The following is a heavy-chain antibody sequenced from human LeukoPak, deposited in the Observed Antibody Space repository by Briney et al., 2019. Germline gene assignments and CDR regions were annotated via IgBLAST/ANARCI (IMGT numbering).Heavy chain of an antibody. CDR2: IYHSGST. J-gene: IGHJ4*02. V-gene: IGHV4-38-2*01. Sequence: SATLSLTCAVSGYSISSGYYWGWIRQPPGKGLEWIGSIYHSGSTYYNPSLKSRVTISVDTSKNQFSLKLSSVTAADTAVYYCARDSYCGGDCAARAVDYWGQGTLVTVSS. D-gene: IGHD2-21*02. CDR1: GYSISSGYY. CDR3: ARDSYCGGDCAARAVDY.